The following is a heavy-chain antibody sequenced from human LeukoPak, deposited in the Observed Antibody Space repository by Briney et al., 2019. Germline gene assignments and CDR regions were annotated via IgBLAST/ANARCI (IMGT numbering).Heavy chain of an antibody. D-gene: IGHD3-9*01. CDR1: GGSISSSSYY. Sequence: PSETLSLTCAVSGGSISSSSYYWGWIRQPPGKGLEWIGSIYYSGSTYYNPSLKSRVTISVDTSKNQFSLKLSSVTAADTAVYYCARVVLRYFVSAYYFDYWGQGTLVTVSS. V-gene: IGHV4-39*01. J-gene: IGHJ4*02. CDR2: IYYSGST. CDR3: ARVVLRYFVSAYYFDY.